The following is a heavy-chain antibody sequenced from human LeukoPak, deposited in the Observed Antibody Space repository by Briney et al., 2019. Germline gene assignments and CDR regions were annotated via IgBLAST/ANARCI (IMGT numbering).Heavy chain of an antibody. CDR3: ATQTTVTDVYYYYYYGMDV. CDR2: MWYDGSNK. D-gene: IGHD4-11*01. CDR1: GFTFSSYG. J-gene: IGHJ6*02. Sequence: GGSLRLSCAASGFTFSSYGMHWVRQAPGKGLEWVAVMWYDGSNKYYADSVKGRFTISRDNSKNTLYLQMNSLRAEDTAVYYCATQTTVTDVYYYYYYGMDVWGQGTTVTVSS. V-gene: IGHV3-33*01.